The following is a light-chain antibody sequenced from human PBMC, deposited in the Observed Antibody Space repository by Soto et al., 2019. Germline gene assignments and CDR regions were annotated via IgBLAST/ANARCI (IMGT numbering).Light chain of an antibody. CDR2: AVS. Sequence: DIQLTQSPSSLSASVGDRISITCRTSQDVGYYLNWYQERPGKAPKFLIYAVSELERGVPPRFSASGSGTDLTLTISRLEPEDFATYYCQRSGIPWTFGPGTKVEMK. J-gene: IGKJ1*01. CDR1: QDVGYY. CDR3: QRSGIPWT. V-gene: IGKV1-39*01.